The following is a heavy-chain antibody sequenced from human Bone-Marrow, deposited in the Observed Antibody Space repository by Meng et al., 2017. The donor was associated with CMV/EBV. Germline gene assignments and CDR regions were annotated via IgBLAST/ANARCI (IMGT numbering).Heavy chain of an antibody. Sequence: SETLSLTCTVSGGSVSSGSYYWSWIRQPPGKGLEWIGYIYYSGSTSYNPSLKSRVTISVDTSKNQFSLKLSSVTAADTAVYYCARDRLGQNFDYWGQGTLVTVSS. V-gene: IGHV4-61*01. CDR1: GGSVSSGSYY. CDR3: ARDRLGQNFDY. CDR2: IYYSGST. J-gene: IGHJ4*02. D-gene: IGHD3-16*01.